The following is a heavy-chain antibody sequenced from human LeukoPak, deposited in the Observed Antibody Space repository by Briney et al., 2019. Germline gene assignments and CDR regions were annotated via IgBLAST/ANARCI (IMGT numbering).Heavy chain of an antibody. CDR3: AGEGGGPGYSSSWAYTWFDP. V-gene: IGHV1-2*02. CDR1: AYAFTCYY. J-gene: IGHJ5*02. CDR2: INLNSGGT. D-gene: IGHD6-13*01. Sequence: ASVTVSCTASAYAFTCYYMHWMGPATGQGLEWMGWINLNSGGTNYAQKFQGRVTMTRDTTIRTASRELNRLRSDDTAVYYCAGEGGGPGYSSSWAYTWFDPWGQGTLVTVSS.